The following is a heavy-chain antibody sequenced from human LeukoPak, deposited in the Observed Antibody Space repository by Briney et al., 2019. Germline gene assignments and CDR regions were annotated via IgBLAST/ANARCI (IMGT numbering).Heavy chain of an antibody. CDR1: GFTFSNYE. CDR2: ISGSGSTI. Sequence: GGSLRLSCAASGFTFSNYEMNWVRQAPGKGLDWVSYISGSGSTIYYADSVRGRFTISRDNAKKSLYLQMNSLRAEDTAVYYCYGANAEDWGQGTLVTVSS. J-gene: IGHJ1*01. D-gene: IGHD4-23*01. CDR3: YGANAED. V-gene: IGHV3-48*03.